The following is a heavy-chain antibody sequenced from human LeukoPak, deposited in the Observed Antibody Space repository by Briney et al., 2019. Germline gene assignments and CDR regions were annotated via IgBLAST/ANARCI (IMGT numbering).Heavy chain of an antibody. CDR2: INHSGST. Sequence: SETLSLTCAVYGGSFSGYYWSWIRQPPGKGLEWIGEINHSGSTNYNPSLKSRVTISVDTSKNQFSLKLSSVTAADTAVYYCASHPFEYSSSSFDYWGQGTLVTVSP. CDR1: GGSFSGYY. CDR3: ASHPFEYSSSSFDY. D-gene: IGHD6-6*01. J-gene: IGHJ4*02. V-gene: IGHV4-34*01.